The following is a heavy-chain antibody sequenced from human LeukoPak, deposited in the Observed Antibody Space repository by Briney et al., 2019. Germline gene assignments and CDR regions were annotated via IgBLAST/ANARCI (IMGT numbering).Heavy chain of an antibody. V-gene: IGHV3-7*03. CDR2: IKQDGSEK. CDR1: GFTFSSYW. D-gene: IGHD2-2*02. Sequence: GGSLRLSCAASGFTFSSYWMSCVRQAPGKGLEWVANIKQDGSEKYYVDSVKGRFTISRDNAKNSLYLQMNSLRAEDTAVYYCARGYCSSTSCYTTPDVWGQGTTVTVSS. J-gene: IGHJ6*02. CDR3: ARGYCSSTSCYTTPDV.